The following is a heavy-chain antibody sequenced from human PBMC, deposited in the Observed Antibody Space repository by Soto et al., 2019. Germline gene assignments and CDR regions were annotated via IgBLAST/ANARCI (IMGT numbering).Heavy chain of an antibody. J-gene: IGHJ4*02. V-gene: IGHV3-21*01. CDR3: ATERDQYSGVDY. D-gene: IGHD5-12*01. Sequence: PGGSLSLSCAASGFTFSSYSMNWVRQAPGKGLEWVSSISSSSSSYIYYADSVKGRFTISRDNAKNSLYLQMNSLRAEDTAVYYCATERDQYSGVDYWGQGTLVTVSS. CDR2: ISSSSSSYI. CDR1: GFTFSSYS.